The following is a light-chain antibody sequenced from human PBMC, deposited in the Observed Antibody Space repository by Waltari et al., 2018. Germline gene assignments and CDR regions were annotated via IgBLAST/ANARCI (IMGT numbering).Light chain of an antibody. Sequence: DIQMTQSPSTLSASVGERVTITCRASQSISSWLAWYQQKPGKAPKLLSYKASSLESGVPARFSGSGSGTEFTLTISSLQPDDFATYYCQQYNSYSGFTFGPGTKVDIK. CDR2: KAS. V-gene: IGKV1-5*03. CDR1: QSISSW. J-gene: IGKJ3*01. CDR3: QQYNSYSGFT.